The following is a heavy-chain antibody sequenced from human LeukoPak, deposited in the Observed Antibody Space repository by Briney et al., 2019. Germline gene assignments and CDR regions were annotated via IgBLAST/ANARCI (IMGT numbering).Heavy chain of an antibody. CDR1: GFTFSTYV. CDR2: ISSNGDNT. CDR3: VRGTGY. J-gene: IGHJ4*02. Sequence: GGSLRLSCSVSGFTFSTYVMHWVRQAPGKGLEYVSAISSNGDNTYYADSVKGRFTISRDNSKNTLYLQMSSMRADDTAVYYCVRGTGYWGQGTLVTVSS. V-gene: IGHV3-64D*06.